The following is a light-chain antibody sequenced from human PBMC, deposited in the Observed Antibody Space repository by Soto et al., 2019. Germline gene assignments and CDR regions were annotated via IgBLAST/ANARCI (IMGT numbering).Light chain of an antibody. V-gene: IGKV4-1*01. CDR3: HQYYSPPLT. J-gene: IGKJ4*01. CDR1: QSVLASSNNKNS. Sequence: DIVMTQSPDSLAMSLGERATINCKSSQSVLASSNNKNSLAWYQQKPGQPPKLLIYGASTRESGVSDRFRCSGSGTDFTLTISSLQAEDVAVYYCHQYYSPPLTFGGGTNVEIK. CDR2: GAS.